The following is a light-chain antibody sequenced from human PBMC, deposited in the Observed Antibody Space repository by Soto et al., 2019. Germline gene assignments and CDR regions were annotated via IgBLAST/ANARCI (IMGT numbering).Light chain of an antibody. J-gene: IGLJ2*01. CDR3: FSYTSSNTRV. CDR1: SSDVGGYKY. CDR2: EVS. Sequence: QSAMTQPAYVSGSPGQSVTISCTGTSSDVGGYKYVSWYQHHPGKAPKLMIYEVSNRPSGVSNRFSGSKSGNTASLTISGLQVEDEADYYCFSYTSSNTRVFGGGTQLTVL. V-gene: IGLV2-14*01.